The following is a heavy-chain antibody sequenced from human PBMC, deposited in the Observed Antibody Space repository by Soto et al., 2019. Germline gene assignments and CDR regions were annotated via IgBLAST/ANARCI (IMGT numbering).Heavy chain of an antibody. CDR1: GYSFTGYF. CDR3: ARGGDTAMVYHGMDV. Sequence: QAQLVQSGADVKKPGASVRVSCKASGYSFTGYFTQWVRQAPGQGLEWMGWINLNSGGTNYAQKFQGGVTMTRDTSISTAYMELSRLRSDDTAVYYCARGGDTAMVYHGMDVWGQGTTVTVSS. CDR2: INLNSGGT. J-gene: IGHJ6*02. V-gene: IGHV1-2*02. D-gene: IGHD5-18*01.